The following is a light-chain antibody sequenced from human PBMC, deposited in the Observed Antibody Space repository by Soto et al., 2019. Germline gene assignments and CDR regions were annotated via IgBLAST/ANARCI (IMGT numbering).Light chain of an antibody. J-gene: IGLJ1*01. CDR2: ANS. CDR3: QSYDTSLSGSYV. V-gene: IGLV1-40*01. CDR1: TSNIGAGYD. Sequence: QSVLTQPPSVPGSPGQSVIFSCTWITSNIGAGYDVHWYQQLPGTSPKLLIFANSNRPSGVPDRFSASRSGSSAPLTITGLQAEDEADYYCQSYDTSLSGSYVFGSGTKVTVL.